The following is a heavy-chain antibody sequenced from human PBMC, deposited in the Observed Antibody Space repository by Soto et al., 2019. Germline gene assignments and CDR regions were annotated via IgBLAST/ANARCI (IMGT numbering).Heavy chain of an antibody. Sequence: PSETLSLTCTVSGGSISSGDYYWSWIRQPPEKGLEWIGYIYYSGSTYYNPSLKSRVTISVDTSKNQFSLKLSSVTAADTAVYYCASRGGDFDYGDYDSINWFDPWGQGTLVTVS. CDR2: IYYSGST. J-gene: IGHJ5*02. CDR1: GGSISSGDYY. CDR3: ASRGGDFDYGDYDSINWFDP. V-gene: IGHV4-30-4*01. D-gene: IGHD4-17*01.